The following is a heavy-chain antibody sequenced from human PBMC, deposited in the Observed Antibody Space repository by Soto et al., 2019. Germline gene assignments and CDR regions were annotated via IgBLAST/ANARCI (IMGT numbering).Heavy chain of an antibody. CDR3: ARESRYCSGGSCYFLPGIDY. CDR2: IIPIFGTA. D-gene: IGHD2-15*01. V-gene: IGHV1-69*13. J-gene: IGHJ4*02. CDR1: GYSFTSYG. Sequence: SVKVSCKASGYSFTSYGISWVRQAPGQGLEWMGGIIPIFGTANYAQKFQGRVTITADESTSTAYMELSSLRSEDTAVYYCARESRYCSGGSCYFLPGIDYWGQGTLVTVSS.